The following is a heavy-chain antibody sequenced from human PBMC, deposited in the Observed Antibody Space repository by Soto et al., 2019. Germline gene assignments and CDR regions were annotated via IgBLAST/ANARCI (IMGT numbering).Heavy chain of an antibody. CDR1: GYTFTSYG. V-gene: IGHV1-18*01. J-gene: IGHJ5*02. CDR3: ARGRSRKSNYDILTGYSIWFDP. Sequence: GASVKVSCKASGYTFTSYGISWVRQAPGQGLEWMGWISAYNGNTNYAQKLQGRVTMTTDTSTSTAYMELRSLRSDDTAVYYCARGRSRKSNYDILTGYSIWFDPWGQGTLVTVSS. D-gene: IGHD3-9*01. CDR2: ISAYNGNT.